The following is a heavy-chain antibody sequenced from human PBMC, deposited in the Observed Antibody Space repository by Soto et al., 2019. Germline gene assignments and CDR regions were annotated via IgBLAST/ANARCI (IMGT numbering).Heavy chain of an antibody. CDR3: ARHRRSTYYYDSSGPEY. V-gene: IGHV4-39*01. Sequence: PSETLSLTCTFSVGSVSSSSYYWGWIRQPPWKGLEWIGSIYYSGSTYYNPSLKSRVTISVDTSKNQFSLKLSSVTAADTAVYYCARHRRSTYYYDSSGPEYWGQGTLVIVS. CDR1: VGSVSSSSYY. CDR2: IYYSGST. J-gene: IGHJ4*02. D-gene: IGHD3-22*01.